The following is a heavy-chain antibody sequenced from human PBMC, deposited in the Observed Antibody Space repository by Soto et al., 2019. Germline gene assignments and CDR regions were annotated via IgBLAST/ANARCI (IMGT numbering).Heavy chain of an antibody. D-gene: IGHD3-3*01. CDR2: INHSGST. CDR1: GGSFSCYY. J-gene: IGHJ3*02. V-gene: IGHV4-34*01. Sequence: SGTLSLTCAVYGGSFSCYYWSWIRQPPGKGLEWIGEINHSGSTNYNPSLKSRVTISVDTSKNQFSLKLSSVTAADTAVYYCARAYITIFGVAIDAFDIWGQGTMVTVSS. CDR3: ARAYITIFGVAIDAFDI.